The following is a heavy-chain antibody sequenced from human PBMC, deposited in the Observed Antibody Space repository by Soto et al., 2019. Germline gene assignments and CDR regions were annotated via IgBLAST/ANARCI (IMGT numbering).Heavy chain of an antibody. CDR2: INAGNGTA. V-gene: IGHV1-3*01. CDR1: GGTFSSYA. CDR3: ARESPSARFDP. Sequence: ASVKVSCKASGGTFSSYAISWVRQAPGQRLEWMGWINAGNGTAKYAQKFQGRVTITRDTSASTAYMELSSLRSEDTAVYYCARESPSARFDPWGQGTLVTVSS. J-gene: IGHJ5*02.